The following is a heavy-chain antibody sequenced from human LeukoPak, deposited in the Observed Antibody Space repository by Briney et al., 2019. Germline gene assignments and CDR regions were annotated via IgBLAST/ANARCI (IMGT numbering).Heavy chain of an antibody. CDR1: GGTFSSYA. CDR2: IIPIFGTA. V-gene: IGHV1-69*05. Sequence: SVKVSCKASGGTFSSYAISWVRQAPGQGLEWMGGIIPIFGTANYAQKFQGRVTITTDESTSTAYMELSSRRSEDTAVYYCARGRYADFWSGYSDYWGQGTLVTASS. CDR3: ARGRYADFWSGYSDY. J-gene: IGHJ4*02. D-gene: IGHD3-3*01.